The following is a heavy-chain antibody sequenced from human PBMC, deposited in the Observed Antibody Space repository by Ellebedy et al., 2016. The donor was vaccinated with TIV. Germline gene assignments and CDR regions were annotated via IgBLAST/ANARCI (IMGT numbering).Heavy chain of an antibody. CDR3: ARSVDYYFDY. CDR2: T. J-gene: IGHJ4*02. Sequence: TRYSPSFQGQATISADKSISTAYLQWSSLKASDTAMYYCARSVDYYFDYWGQGTLVTVSS. D-gene: IGHD2-15*01. V-gene: IGHV5-51*01.